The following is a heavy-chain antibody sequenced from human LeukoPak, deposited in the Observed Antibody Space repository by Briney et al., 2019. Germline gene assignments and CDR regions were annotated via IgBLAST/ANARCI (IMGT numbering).Heavy chain of an antibody. J-gene: IGHJ4*02. CDR3: ARGDGYYPGLLGY. Sequence: SETLSLTCTVSGYSINSGSSWGWIRQSPGKGLEWLGSIYHSGTTYYTPSLKSRVTIAVDTSKSQFFLKLSSVTAADTAVYYCARGDGYYPGLLGYWGQGTLVTVSS. D-gene: IGHD5-24*01. V-gene: IGHV4-38-2*02. CDR2: IYHSGTT. CDR1: GYSINSGSS.